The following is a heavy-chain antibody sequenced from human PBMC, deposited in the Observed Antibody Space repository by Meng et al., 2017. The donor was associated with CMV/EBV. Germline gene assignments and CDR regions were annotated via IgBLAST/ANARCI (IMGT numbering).Heavy chain of an antibody. CDR1: GFTVSSNY. CDR2: IYSGGST. D-gene: IGHD2-2*01. V-gene: IGHV3-53*01. J-gene: IGHJ5*02. Sequence: GESLKISCAASGFTVSSNYMGWVRQAPGKGLEWVSVIYSGGSTYYADSVKGRFTISRDNSKNTLYLQMNSLRAEDTAVYYCATAYCSSTSCYPWGQGTLVTVSS. CDR3: ATAYCSSTSCYP.